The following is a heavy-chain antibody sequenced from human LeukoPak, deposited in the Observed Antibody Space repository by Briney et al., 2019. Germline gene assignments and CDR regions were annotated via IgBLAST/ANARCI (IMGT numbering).Heavy chain of an antibody. CDR2: IRYDGSNK. CDR1: GFTFSSYG. J-gene: IGHJ5*02. D-gene: IGHD6-13*01. Sequence: GGSLRLSCAASGFTFSSYGMHWVRQAPGKGLEWVAFIRYDGSNKYYADSVKGRFTISRDNAKNSLYLQMNSLRAEDTAVYYCARDFGPRQQQLVAKPWNWFDPWGQGTLVTVSS. CDR3: ARDFGPRQQQLVAKPWNWFDP. V-gene: IGHV3-30*02.